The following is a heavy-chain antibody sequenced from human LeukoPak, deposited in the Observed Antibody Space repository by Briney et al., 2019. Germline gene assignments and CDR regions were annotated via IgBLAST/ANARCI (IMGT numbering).Heavy chain of an antibody. Sequence: PGGSLRLSCAASGFTFSSYSMNWVRQAPGKGLEWVSYIGGRGSNICYADSVKGRFTISRDNSKNTLYLQMNSLKAEDTAVYYCARGTSTGWYGGFDYWGQGTLVTVSS. CDR2: IGGRGSNI. CDR3: ARGTSTGWYGGFDY. CDR1: GFTFSSYS. J-gene: IGHJ4*02. V-gene: IGHV3-48*01. D-gene: IGHD6-19*01.